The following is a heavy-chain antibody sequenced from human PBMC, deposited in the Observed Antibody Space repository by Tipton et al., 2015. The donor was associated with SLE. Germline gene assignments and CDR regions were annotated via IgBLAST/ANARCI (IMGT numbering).Heavy chain of an antibody. CDR2: IWYDGSNK. V-gene: IGHV3-33*01. D-gene: IGHD2/OR15-2a*01. CDR3: ARDNRADAFDI. Sequence: SLRLSCAASGFTFSSYGMHWVRQAPGKGLEWVAVIWYDGSNKYYADSVKGRFTISRDNSKNTLYLQMNSLRAEDTAVYYCARDNRADAFDIWGQGTMVTVSS. CDR1: GFTFSSYG. J-gene: IGHJ3*02.